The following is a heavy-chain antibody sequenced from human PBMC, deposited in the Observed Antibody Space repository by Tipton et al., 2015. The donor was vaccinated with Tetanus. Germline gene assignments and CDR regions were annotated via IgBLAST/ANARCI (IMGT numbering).Heavy chain of an antibody. CDR2: IFPQFGTS. CDR1: GGTFNSYA. D-gene: IGHD1-7*01. Sequence: QSGAEVKKSGSSVRVSCKTSGGTFNSYAINWVRQAPGQGPEWMGGIFPQFGTSNYAPKFQDRVTITADGSTSTAYMELSSLTSDDTAVYFCARGHSPLYNWNFGYFDFWGQGTLVTVSS. CDR3: ARGHSPLYNWNFGYFDF. V-gene: IGHV1-69*01. J-gene: IGHJ4*02.